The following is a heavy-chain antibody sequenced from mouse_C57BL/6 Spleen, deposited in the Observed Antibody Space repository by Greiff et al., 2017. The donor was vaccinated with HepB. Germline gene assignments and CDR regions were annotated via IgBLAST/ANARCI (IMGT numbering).Heavy chain of an antibody. Sequence: EVKLVESGGGLVKPGGSLKLSCAASGFTFSDYGMHWVRQAPEKGLEWVADISSGSSTIYYADTVKGRFTISRDNAKNTLFLQMTSLRSEDTALYYCASSAYYRSSWFAYWGQGTLVTVSA. V-gene: IGHV5-17*01. J-gene: IGHJ3*01. CDR1: GFTFSDYG. D-gene: IGHD2-14*01. CDR2: ISSGSSTI. CDR3: ASSAYYRSSWFAY.